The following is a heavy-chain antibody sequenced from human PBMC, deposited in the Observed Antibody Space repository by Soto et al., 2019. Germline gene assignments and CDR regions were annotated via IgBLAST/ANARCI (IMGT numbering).Heavy chain of an antibody. CDR3: ARMGWVGNSSSPYYYYYYMDV. V-gene: IGHV1-8*01. J-gene: IGHJ6*03. CDR1: GYTFTSYD. Sequence: ASVKVSCKASGYTFTSYDINWVRQATGQGLEWMGWMNPNSGNTGYAQKFQGRVTMTRNTSINTAYMELSSLRSEDTAVYYCARMGWVGNSSSPYYYYYYMDVWGKGTTVTVSS. CDR2: MNPNSGNT. D-gene: IGHD6-13*01.